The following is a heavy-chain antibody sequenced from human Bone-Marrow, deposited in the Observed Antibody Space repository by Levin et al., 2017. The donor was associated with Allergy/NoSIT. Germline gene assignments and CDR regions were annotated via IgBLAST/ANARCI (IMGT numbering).Heavy chain of an antibody. D-gene: IGHD1-26*01. CDR3: ARPVGRGF. CDR2: ISTSSSYI. J-gene: IGHJ4*02. CDR1: GFTFNSYS. V-gene: IGHV3-21*01. Sequence: GESLKISCVVSGFTFNSYSMNWVRQAPGKGPEWVASISTSSSYIFYADSVKGRFTISRDNAKESLYLQMNSLTVEDTAVYYCARPVGRGFWGQGTLVIVSS.